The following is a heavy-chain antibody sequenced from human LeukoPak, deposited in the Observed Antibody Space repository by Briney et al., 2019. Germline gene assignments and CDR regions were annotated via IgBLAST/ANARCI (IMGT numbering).Heavy chain of an antibody. CDR3: ARTHYDSSGYYYGLLPDPPYLDY. Sequence: AGGSLRLSCAASGFTFSSYEMNWVRQAPGKGLEWVSYISSSGSTIYYADSVKGRFTISRDNAKNSLYLQMNSLRAEDRAVYYCARTHYDSSGYYYGLLPDPPYLDYWGQGTLVTVSS. V-gene: IGHV3-48*03. J-gene: IGHJ4*02. D-gene: IGHD3-22*01. CDR1: GFTFSSYE. CDR2: ISSSGSTI.